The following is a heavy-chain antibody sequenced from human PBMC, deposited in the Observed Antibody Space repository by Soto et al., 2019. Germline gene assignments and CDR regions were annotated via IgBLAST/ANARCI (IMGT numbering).Heavy chain of an antibody. CDR2: FYHSGST. CDR1: GGSISSGGYS. V-gene: IGHV4-61*08. D-gene: IGHD3-22*01. CDR3: AKYYYDSNTYFYRWFDP. Sequence: PSETLSLTCAVSGGSISSGGYSWSWIRQPPGKGLEWIAYFYHSGSTNYNPSLRSRVTISVDTSKNQFSLKLSSVTAADTAVYYCAKYYYDSNTYFYRWFDPWGQGTLVTVSS. J-gene: IGHJ5*02.